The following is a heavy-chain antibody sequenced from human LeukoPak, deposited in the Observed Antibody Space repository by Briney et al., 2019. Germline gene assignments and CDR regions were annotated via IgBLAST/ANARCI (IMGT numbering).Heavy chain of an antibody. CDR3: ARRRVGYSYGEFDY. J-gene: IGHJ4*02. CDR2: INPGDSDT. CDR1: GYSFTTYW. D-gene: IGHD5-18*01. V-gene: IGHV5-51*01. Sequence: GESLKISCKGSGYSFTTYWIGWVRQLPGKGLEWMGIINPGDSDTRYSPSFQGQVTISADKSISTTYLQWSSLKASDTAMYYCARRRVGYSYGEFDYWGQGTLVTVSS.